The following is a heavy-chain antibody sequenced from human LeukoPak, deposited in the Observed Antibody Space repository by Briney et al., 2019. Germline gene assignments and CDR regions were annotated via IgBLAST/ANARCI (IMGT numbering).Heavy chain of an antibody. J-gene: IGHJ4*02. Sequence: GASVKVSCEASGYIFTNYGINWVRQAPGQGLEWMGWISAYNGNTKYTQKLQDRVTMTTDSSTSTAYMELKTLRSDDTAVYFCARAGYSRFVDDLDYWGQGTLVIVSS. CDR2: ISAYNGNT. V-gene: IGHV1-18*01. CDR3: ARAGYSRFVDDLDY. CDR1: GYIFTNYG. D-gene: IGHD1-26*01.